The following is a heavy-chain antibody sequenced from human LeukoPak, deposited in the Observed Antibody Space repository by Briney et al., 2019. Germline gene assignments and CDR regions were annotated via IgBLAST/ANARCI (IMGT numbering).Heavy chain of an antibody. CDR3: ARGNSDYYLDY. CDR2: INPSGGST. CDR1: GYTFSNYY. V-gene: IGHV1-46*01. D-gene: IGHD3-22*01. Sequence: ASVKVSRKASGYTFSNYYMHWVRQAPGQGLEWMGIINPSGGSTGYAQKFQGRVTMTRDTSTSTVYMELSSLRSEDTAVYYCARGNSDYYLDYWGQGILVTVSS. J-gene: IGHJ4*02.